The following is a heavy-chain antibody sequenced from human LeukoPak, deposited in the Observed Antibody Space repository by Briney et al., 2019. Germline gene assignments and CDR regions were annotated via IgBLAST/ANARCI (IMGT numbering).Heavy chain of an antibody. V-gene: IGHV4-59*01. CDR3: ARDPGQVAGVIGSSGVSDI. CDR1: GGSISTYY. Sequence: PSETLSLTCTVSGGSISTYYWNWIRQPPGKGLEWIGYVYYSGSANYNPSLKSRVTISVDTSKNQFSLKLNSVTAADTAVYYCARDPGQVAGVIGSSGVSDIWGQGTMVTVSS. CDR2: VYYSGSA. D-gene: IGHD3-16*02. J-gene: IGHJ3*02.